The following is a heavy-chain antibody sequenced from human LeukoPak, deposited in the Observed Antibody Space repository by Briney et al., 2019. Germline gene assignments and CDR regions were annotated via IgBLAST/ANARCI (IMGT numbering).Heavy chain of an antibody. CDR1: GFAFSNCW. CDR2: INTHGSST. CDR3: LAGYYYYYMDV. V-gene: IGHV3-74*01. J-gene: IGHJ6*03. Sequence: GGSLRLSCAASGFAFSNCWLHWVRQAPGKGLERVARINTHGSSTNYADSVKGRFTISRDNAKNTLYLQMTSLSAEDTAVYYALAGYYYYYMDVWVKGTTVTVSS. D-gene: IGHD6-13*01.